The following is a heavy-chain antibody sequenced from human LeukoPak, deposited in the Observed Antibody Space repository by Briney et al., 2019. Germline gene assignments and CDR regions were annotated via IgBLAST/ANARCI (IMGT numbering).Heavy chain of an antibody. CDR2: INSNSGAT. D-gene: IGHD1-26*01. Sequence: ASVKVSCKASGYTFTDYYMHWVRQAPGQGPEWMGWINSNSGATNYAQKFQGRVTMTRDMSTSTDYMELRSLGFEDTAVYYCAKDNSVGDIAWWFDPWGQGTLVTVSS. CDR1: GYTFTDYY. CDR3: AKDNSVGDIAWWFDP. V-gene: IGHV1-2*02. J-gene: IGHJ5*02.